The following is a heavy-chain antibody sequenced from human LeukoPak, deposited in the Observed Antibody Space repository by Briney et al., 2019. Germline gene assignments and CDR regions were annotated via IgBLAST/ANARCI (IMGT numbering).Heavy chain of an antibody. D-gene: IGHD1-26*01. Sequence: GESLKISCKGSGYSFTSYWIGWVRQMPGKGLEWMGIIYPGDSDTRYSPSFQGQVTISADKSISTAYLQWSSLKASDTAMYYCARRIVGATTLGGAFDIWGQGTMVTVSS. CDR1: GYSFTSYW. V-gene: IGHV5-51*01. J-gene: IGHJ3*02. CDR2: IYPGDSDT. CDR3: ARRIVGATTLGGAFDI.